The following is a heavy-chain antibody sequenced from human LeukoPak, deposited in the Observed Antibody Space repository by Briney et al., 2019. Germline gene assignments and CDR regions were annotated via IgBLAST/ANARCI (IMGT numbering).Heavy chain of an antibody. Sequence: HTGGSLRLSCAASGFTVSSNFMTWVRQAPGKGLEWVSVMYSGGSTYYADSVKDRFTISRDNSKNMLYLQVNSLRAEDTAVYYCARGGDSLHYWGLGTLVTVSS. CDR1: GFTVSSNF. D-gene: IGHD3-10*01. J-gene: IGHJ4*02. CDR3: ARGGDSLHY. CDR2: MYSGGST. V-gene: IGHV3-66*01.